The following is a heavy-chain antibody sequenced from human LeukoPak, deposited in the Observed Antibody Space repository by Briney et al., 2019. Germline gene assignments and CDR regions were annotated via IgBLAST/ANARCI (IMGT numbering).Heavy chain of an antibody. CDR1: GFTFTDYY. J-gene: IGHJ1*01. D-gene: IGHD3-9*01. V-gene: IGHV3-11*01. Sequence: GGSLRLSCAASGFTFTDYYMSWIRQAPGKGLEWVSYITNSGTTIYYADSVKGRFTISRDNAKNSLYLQMNSLRAEDTAVYYCARDGHYDILTGYFQDWGQGTLVTASS. CDR3: ARDGHYDILTGYFQD. CDR2: ITNSGTTI.